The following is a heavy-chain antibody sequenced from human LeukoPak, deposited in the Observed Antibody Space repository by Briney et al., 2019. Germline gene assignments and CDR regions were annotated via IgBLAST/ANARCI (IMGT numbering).Heavy chain of an antibody. D-gene: IGHD3-22*01. CDR3: ARDPSNSSGHYPYFDY. CDR1: GGSISSGSYY. V-gene: IGHV4-61*02. J-gene: IGHJ4*02. CDR2: IYTSGST. Sequence: SETLSLTCTVSGGSISSGSYYWSWIRQPAGKGLEWIGRIYTSGSTNYNPSLKSRVTISVDTSKNQFSLKLSSVTAADTAVYYCARDPSNSSGHYPYFDYWGQGTLVTVSS.